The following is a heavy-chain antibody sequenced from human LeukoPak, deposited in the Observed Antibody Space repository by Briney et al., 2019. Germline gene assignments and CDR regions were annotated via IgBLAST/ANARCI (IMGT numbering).Heavy chain of an antibody. CDR3: ARDSMITFGGAVDY. CDR2: INHSGST. J-gene: IGHJ4*02. D-gene: IGHD3-16*01. CDR1: GGAFSSSAYY. V-gene: IGHV4-39*07. Sequence: SETLSLTCTVSGGAFSSSAYYWGWIRQPPGKGLEWIGEINHSGSTNYNPSLKSRVTISVDTSKNQFSLKLSSVTAADTAVYYCARDSMITFGGAVDYWGQGTLVTVSS.